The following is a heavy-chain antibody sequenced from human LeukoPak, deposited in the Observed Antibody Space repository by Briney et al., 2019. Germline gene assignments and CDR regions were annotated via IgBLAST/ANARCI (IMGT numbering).Heavy chain of an antibody. Sequence: PGGSLRLSCAASGFTFSSYSMNWVRQAPGKGLEWVSSISGSSSYIYYADSVKGRFTISRHNAKNSLYLQMNSLRAEDTAVYYCARAKPKNMVRGLIMRRESRYYFDYWGQGTLVTVSS. V-gene: IGHV3-21*04. CDR3: ARAKPKNMVRGLIMRRESRYYFDY. D-gene: IGHD3-10*01. J-gene: IGHJ4*02. CDR1: GFTFSSYS. CDR2: ISGSSSYI.